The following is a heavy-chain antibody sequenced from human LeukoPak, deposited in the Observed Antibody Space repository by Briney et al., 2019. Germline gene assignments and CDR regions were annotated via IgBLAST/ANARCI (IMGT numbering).Heavy chain of an antibody. CDR2: IKSKTDGGTT. CDR3: TTDRKVLRYFDWSDY. Sequence: GGSLRLSCAASGFTFSNAWMSWVRQAPGKGLEWVGRIKSKTDGGTTDYAAPVKGRFTISRDDSKNTLYLQVNSLKTEDTAVYYCTTDRKVLRYFDWSDYWGQGTLVTVSS. J-gene: IGHJ4*02. CDR1: GFTFSNAW. D-gene: IGHD3-9*01. V-gene: IGHV3-15*01.